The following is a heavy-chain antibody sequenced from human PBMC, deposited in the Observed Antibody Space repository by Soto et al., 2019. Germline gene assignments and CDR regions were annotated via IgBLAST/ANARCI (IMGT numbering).Heavy chain of an antibody. CDR1: GYTFTSYG. CDR2: FDPEDGET. CDR3: ATDSYGPDAFDI. V-gene: IGHV1-24*01. J-gene: IGHJ3*02. D-gene: IGHD4-17*01. Sequence: ASVKVSCKASGYTFTSYGISWVRQAPGKGLEWMGGFDPEDGETIYAQKFQGRVTMTEDTSTDTAYMELSSLRSEDTAVYYCATDSYGPDAFDIWGQGTMVTVSS.